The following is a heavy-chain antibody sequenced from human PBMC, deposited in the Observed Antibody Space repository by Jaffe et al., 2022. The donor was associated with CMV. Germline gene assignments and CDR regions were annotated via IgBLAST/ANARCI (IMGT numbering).Heavy chain of an antibody. CDR2: IWYDGSNK. D-gene: IGHD6-19*01. V-gene: IGHV3-33*01. CDR1: GFTFSSYG. Sequence: QVQLVESGGGVVQPGRSLRLSCAASGFTFSSYGMHWVRQAPGKGLEWVAVIWYDGSNKYYADSVKGRFTISRDNSKNTLYLQMNSLRAEDTAVYYCARDDNMIAVAVAFDIWGQGTMVTVSS. CDR3: ARDDNMIAVAVAFDI. J-gene: IGHJ3*02.